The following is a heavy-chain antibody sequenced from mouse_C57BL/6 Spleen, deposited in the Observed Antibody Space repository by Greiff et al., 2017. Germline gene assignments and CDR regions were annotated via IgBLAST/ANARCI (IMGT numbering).Heavy chain of an antibody. D-gene: IGHD1-1*01. J-gene: IGHJ1*03. CDR2: IWRGGST. V-gene: IGHV2-5*01. CDR3: AKGDYYCGSSYGYFDV. Sequence: QVQLQQSGPGLVQPSQSLSITCTVSGFSLTSYGVHWVRQSPGKGLEWLGVIWRGGSTDYNAAFMSRLSITKDNSKSQVFFKMNSLQADDTAIYYCAKGDYYCGSSYGYFDVWGTGTTVTVSS. CDR1: GFSLTSYG.